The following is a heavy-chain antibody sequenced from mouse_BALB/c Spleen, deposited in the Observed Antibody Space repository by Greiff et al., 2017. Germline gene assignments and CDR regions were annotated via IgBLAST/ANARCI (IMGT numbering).Heavy chain of an antibody. CDR3: ARHPRMVYAMYY. V-gene: IGHV5-12-2*01. J-gene: IGHJ4*01. Sequence: EVKLMESGGGLVQPGGSLKLSCAASGFTFSSYTMSWVRQTPEKRLEWVAYISNGGGSTYYPDTVKCRFTISRDNAKNTLYLQMSSLKSEDTAMYYCARHPRMVYAMYYWGQGTSVTVSS. D-gene: IGHD2-3*01. CDR2: ISNGGGST. CDR1: GFTFSSYT.